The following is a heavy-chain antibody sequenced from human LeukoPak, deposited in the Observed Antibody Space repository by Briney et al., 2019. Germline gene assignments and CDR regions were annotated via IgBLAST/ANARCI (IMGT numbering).Heavy chain of an antibody. J-gene: IGHJ5*02. CDR1: GFTFSSYA. D-gene: IGHD2-15*01. CDR2: ISGSGGST. V-gene: IGHV3-23*01. CDR3: AKDSVAATVNWFDP. Sequence: PGGSLRLSRAASGFTFSSYAMSWVRQAPGKGLEWVSAISGSGGSTYYADSVKGRFTISRDNSKNTLYLQMNSLRAEDTAVYYCAKDSVAATVNWFDPWGQGTLVTVSS.